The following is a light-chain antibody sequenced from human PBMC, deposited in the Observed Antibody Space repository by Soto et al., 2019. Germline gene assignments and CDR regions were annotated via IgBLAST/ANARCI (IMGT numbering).Light chain of an antibody. Sequence: QSVLTQPASVSGSPGQSITISCTGTSSDVGDYNYVSWYQQHPGKAPKLMISEVSDRSSGVSNRFSASKSGNTASLTISGLQAQDEADYYCSSYTSSSTLVVFGGRTKLTVL. J-gene: IGLJ2*01. CDR2: EVS. CDR3: SSYTSSSTLVV. CDR1: SSDVGDYNY. V-gene: IGLV2-14*01.